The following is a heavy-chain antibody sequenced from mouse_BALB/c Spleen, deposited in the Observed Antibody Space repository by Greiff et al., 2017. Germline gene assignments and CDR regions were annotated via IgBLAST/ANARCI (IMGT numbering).Heavy chain of an antibody. CDR1: GYSFTSYY. CDR3: ARWLLRMDYAMDY. J-gene: IGHJ4*01. CDR2: IDPFNGGT. Sequence: VQLQQSGPELMKPGASVKISCKASGYSFTSYYMHWVKQSHGKSLEWIGYIDPFNGGTSYNQKFKGKATLTVDKSSSTAYMHLSSLTSEDSAVYYCARWLLRMDYAMDYWGQGTSVTVSS. D-gene: IGHD2-3*01. V-gene: IGHV1S135*01.